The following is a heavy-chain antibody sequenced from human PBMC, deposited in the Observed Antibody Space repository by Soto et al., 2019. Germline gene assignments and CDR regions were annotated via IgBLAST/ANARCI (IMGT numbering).Heavy chain of an antibody. D-gene: IGHD2-15*01. V-gene: IGHV3-15*07. Sequence: VHLVESGGGFIYPGGSLRLSCAASGLTISNAWMNWVRQAPGKGLEWVGRIKTNTEGGTTDYAAAVKGRFTVSRDDSKNTLYLQMNSLKTEDTALYYCTTGSVEGVWGQGTTVTVSS. CDR1: GLTISNAW. CDR3: TTGSVEGV. CDR2: IKTNTEGGTT. J-gene: IGHJ6*02.